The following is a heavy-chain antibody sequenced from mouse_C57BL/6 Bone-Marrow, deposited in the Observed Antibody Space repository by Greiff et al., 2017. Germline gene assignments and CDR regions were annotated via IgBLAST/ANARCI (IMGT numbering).Heavy chain of an antibody. J-gene: IGHJ4*01. CDR2: IGPGSGRT. CDR3: ARFFYYDYDGGDYYDVED. V-gene: IGHV1-77*01. CDR1: GYTFTDYY. Sequence: VQLQQSGAELVKPGASVKISCKASGYTFTDYYINWVKQRPGQGLEWIGKIGPGSGRTYYNEKFKGKATLTADKSSSTAYMQLSSLTSEDSAVYFCARFFYYDYDGGDYYDVEDWGPGTSVTVYS. D-gene: IGHD2-4*01.